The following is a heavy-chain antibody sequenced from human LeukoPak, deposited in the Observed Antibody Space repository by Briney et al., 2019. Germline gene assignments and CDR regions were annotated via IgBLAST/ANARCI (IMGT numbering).Heavy chain of an antibody. CDR2: IYYSGST. Sequence: PSETLSLTCTVSGGSISSGDYYWSWIRQPPGKGLEWIGYIYYSGSTYYNPSLKSRVTISVDTSKNQFSLKLSSVTAADTAVYYCASGGGNYGGWFDPWGQGTLVTVSS. CDR3: ASGGGNYGGWFDP. J-gene: IGHJ5*02. CDR1: GGSISSGDYY. V-gene: IGHV4-30-4*02. D-gene: IGHD4-23*01.